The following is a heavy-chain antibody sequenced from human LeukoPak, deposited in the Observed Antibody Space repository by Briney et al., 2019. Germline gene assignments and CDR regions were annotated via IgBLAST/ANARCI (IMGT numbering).Heavy chain of an antibody. CDR3: ARVGHSIAAAGTDYNWFDP. Sequence: SETPSLTCTVSGGSISSYYWSWIRQPPGKGLEWIGYIYYSGSTNYNPSLKSRVTISVDTSKNQFSLKLSSVTAADTAVYYCARVGHSIAAAGTDYNWFDPWGQGTLVTVSS. CDR2: IYYSGST. D-gene: IGHD6-13*01. CDR1: GGSISSYY. J-gene: IGHJ5*02. V-gene: IGHV4-59*01.